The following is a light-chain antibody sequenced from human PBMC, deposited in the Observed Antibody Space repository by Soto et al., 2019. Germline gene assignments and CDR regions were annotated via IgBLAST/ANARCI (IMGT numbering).Light chain of an antibody. V-gene: IGKV2-28*01. J-gene: IGKJ3*01. CDR3: MPAFENT. CDR2: LGS. CDR1: QSLLHRNGYNS. Sequence: DTVMTQSPLSLPVTPGEPASISCGSSQSLLHRNGYNSLDWYLQKPGQSPQLRIYLGSNRASGVPDRFSGSGSGTDFTLKISRVEAEGVGAHYCMPAFENTFGPGTKVDIK.